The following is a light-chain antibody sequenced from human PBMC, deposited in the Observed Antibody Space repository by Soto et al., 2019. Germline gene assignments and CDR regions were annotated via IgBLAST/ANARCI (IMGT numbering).Light chain of an antibody. CDR3: QQYQISRT. Sequence: EIVLTQSPGTLSLSPGERATLSCRTSQTISSRHLAWYQQRPGQAPRLLIYGASSRATGIPDRFSGSGSGTDFTLTISRLEPEDFAVYYCQQYQISRTFGQGTKVDI. CDR2: GAS. V-gene: IGKV3-20*01. CDR1: QTISSRH. J-gene: IGKJ1*01.